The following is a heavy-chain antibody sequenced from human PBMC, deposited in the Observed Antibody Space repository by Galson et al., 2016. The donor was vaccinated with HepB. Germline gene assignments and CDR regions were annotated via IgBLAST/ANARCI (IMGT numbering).Heavy chain of an antibody. CDR2: TYYKSRWYN. CDR3: AKEVFFTGVASFFDN. V-gene: IGHV6-1*01. J-gene: IGHJ4*02. CDR1: GDSVSSTSSA. Sequence: CAISGDSVSSTSSAWNWIRQSPLRGLEWLGRTYYKSRWYNDYAVSMKSRIAISPDTSKNQFSLQPTSVTPEDTAVYFCAKEVFFTGVASFFDNWGQATLVTVSS. D-gene: IGHD3-3*01.